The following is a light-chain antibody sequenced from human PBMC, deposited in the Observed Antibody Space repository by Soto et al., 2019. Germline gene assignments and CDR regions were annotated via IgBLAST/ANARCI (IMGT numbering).Light chain of an antibody. Sequence: DIQMTQSPSSVSASVGDRVTITCRASQAMRTWLAWYQQKPGKAPKLLIYAASNLQTGVPSRFSGSGSGTDFTLTISSLQPEDFATYYCQQANSFPRTFGQGTKVEIK. CDR2: AAS. V-gene: IGKV1D-12*01. CDR3: QQANSFPRT. J-gene: IGKJ1*01. CDR1: QAMRTW.